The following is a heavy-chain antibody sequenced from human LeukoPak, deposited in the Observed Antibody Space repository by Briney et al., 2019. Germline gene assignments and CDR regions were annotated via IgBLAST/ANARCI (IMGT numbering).Heavy chain of an antibody. D-gene: IGHD3-22*01. CDR1: GYTFTGYY. CDR2: INPNSGGT. Sequence: ASVKVSCKASGYTFTGYYMHWVRQAPGRGLEWMGWINPNSGGTNYAQKFQGRVTMTRDTSISTAYMELSRLRSDDTAVYYCARGRNYYDSSGYYYWGQGTLVTVSS. CDR3: ARGRNYYDSSGYYY. J-gene: IGHJ4*02. V-gene: IGHV1-2*02.